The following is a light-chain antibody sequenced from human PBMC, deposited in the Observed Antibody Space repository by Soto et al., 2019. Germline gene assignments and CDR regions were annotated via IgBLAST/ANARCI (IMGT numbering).Light chain of an antibody. Sequence: DSVLTQSPGTRSLSPGERATLSCRASQDVLNNYLAWFQQKPGQAPRLLISGISTRATGIPDRFSGSGSGTHFTLTISRLEPEDFAVYYCQQFGTPPWTFGQGTKVDIK. J-gene: IGKJ1*01. CDR3: QQFGTPPWT. CDR1: QDVLNNY. CDR2: GIS. V-gene: IGKV3-20*01.